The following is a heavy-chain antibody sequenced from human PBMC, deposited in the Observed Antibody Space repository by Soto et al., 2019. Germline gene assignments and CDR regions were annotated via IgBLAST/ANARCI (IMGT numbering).Heavy chain of an antibody. CDR1: GGSISSGGYY. Sequence: QVQLQESGPGLVKPSQTLSLTCTVSGGSISSGGYYWSWIRQHPGKGLEWIGYIYYSGSTYYNPSLKSGVTISVDTSKNQFSLKLSSVTAADTAVYYCARERIAAARFDYWGQGTLVTVSS. V-gene: IGHV4-31*03. CDR2: IYYSGST. J-gene: IGHJ4*02. CDR3: ARERIAAARFDY. D-gene: IGHD6-13*01.